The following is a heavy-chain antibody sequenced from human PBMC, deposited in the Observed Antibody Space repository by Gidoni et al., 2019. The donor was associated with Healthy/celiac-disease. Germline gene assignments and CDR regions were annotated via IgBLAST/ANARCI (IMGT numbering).Heavy chain of an antibody. V-gene: IGHV4-59*08. Sequence: QVQLQESGPGLVQPSETLSLTCTVSGGSISSYYWSWIRQPPGKGLEWIGYIYYSGSTNYNPSLKSRVTISVDTSKYQFSLKLSSVTAADTAVYYCARGIAVARRGIYGMDVWGQGTTVTVSS. J-gene: IGHJ6*02. D-gene: IGHD6-19*01. CDR2: IYYSGST. CDR3: ARGIAVARRGIYGMDV. CDR1: GGSISSYY.